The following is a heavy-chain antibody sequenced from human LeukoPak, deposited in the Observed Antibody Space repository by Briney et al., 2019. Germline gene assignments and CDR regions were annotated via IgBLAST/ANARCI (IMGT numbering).Heavy chain of an antibody. Sequence: PGGSLRLSCAASGFTFSSYAMSWVRQAPGKGLEWVSAISGSGGSTYYADSVKGRFTISRDNSKNTLYLQMNSLKAEDTAVYYCAKDRSSWYANWFDPWGQGTLVTVSS. V-gene: IGHV3-23*01. CDR3: AKDRSSWYANWFDP. CDR1: GFTFSSYA. CDR2: ISGSGGST. D-gene: IGHD6-13*01. J-gene: IGHJ5*02.